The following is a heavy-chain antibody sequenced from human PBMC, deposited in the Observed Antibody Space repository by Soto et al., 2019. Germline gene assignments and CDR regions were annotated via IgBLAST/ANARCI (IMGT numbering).Heavy chain of an antibody. Sequence: EVQLVESGGGLIQPGGSLRLSCAVSGFTVSNNYMSWVRQAPGKGLEGVSVIYSGGYTAYGDSVKGRFTISRDNSKNKLYLKINSLGARARAVFYCGTTPGGGGYWGQGTLVTVSS. CDR2: IYSGGYT. CDR3: GTTPGGGGY. J-gene: IGHJ4*02. CDR1: GFTVSNNY. D-gene: IGHD3-10*01. V-gene: IGHV3-53*01.